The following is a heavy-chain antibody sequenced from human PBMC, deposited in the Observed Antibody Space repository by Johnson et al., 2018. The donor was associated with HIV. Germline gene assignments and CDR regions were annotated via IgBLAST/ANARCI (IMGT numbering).Heavy chain of an antibody. V-gene: IGHV3-9*01. CDR2: ISWNSGSI. Sequence: QLVESGGGLVQPGGSLRLSCAASGFTFDDYAMHWVRQAPGKGLEWVSGISWNSGSIGYADSVKGRFTISRDNDKNSLYLQMNSLRAEDTAVYYCAKVRRMDAFDIWGQGTMVTVSS. D-gene: IGHD2/OR15-2a*01. CDR1: GFTFDDYA. CDR3: AKVRRMDAFDI. J-gene: IGHJ3*02.